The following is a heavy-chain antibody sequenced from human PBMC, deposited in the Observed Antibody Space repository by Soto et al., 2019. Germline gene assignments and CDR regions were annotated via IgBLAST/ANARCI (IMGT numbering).Heavy chain of an antibody. CDR2: IIPILGIA. CDR3: AREEYYYGSGSFFTG. D-gene: IGHD3-10*01. Sequence: QVQLVQSGAEVKKPGSSVKVSCKASGGTFSSYTISWVRQAPGQGLEWMGRIIPILGIANNAQKFQGRVPITADKSTRTAYMELSSLRSEDTAVYYCAREEYYYGSGSFFTGWGQGTLVTVSS. J-gene: IGHJ4*02. CDR1: GGTFSSYT. V-gene: IGHV1-69*08.